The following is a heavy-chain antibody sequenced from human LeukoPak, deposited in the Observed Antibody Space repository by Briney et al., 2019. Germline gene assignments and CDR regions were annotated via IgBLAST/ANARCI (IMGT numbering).Heavy chain of an antibody. D-gene: IGHD1-26*01. CDR1: GGSISSYY. Sequence: SETLSLTCTVSGGSISSYYWSWIRQPPGKGLEWIGRIYTSGSTNYNPSLKSRVTMSVDTSKNQFSLKLSSVTAADTAVYYCARDHLNSGSYYRVSAFDIWGQGTMVTVSS. V-gene: IGHV4-4*07. CDR2: IYTSGST. J-gene: IGHJ3*02. CDR3: ARDHLNSGSYYRVSAFDI.